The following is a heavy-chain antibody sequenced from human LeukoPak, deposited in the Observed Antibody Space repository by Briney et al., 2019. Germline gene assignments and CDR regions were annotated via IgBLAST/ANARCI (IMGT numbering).Heavy chain of an antibody. CDR2: INSDGSSI. D-gene: IGHD6-19*01. CDR1: GFNFSSYW. Sequence: GGSLRLSCAASGFNFSSYWMPWVRQAPGKGLVWVSRINSDGSSITYADSVKGRFTLSRDNAKNKLYLQMNSLRAEDTAVYYCARMAAVAGTNCRGQRSLVTVSS. V-gene: IGHV3-74*03. J-gene: IGHJ4*02. CDR3: ARMAAVAGTNC.